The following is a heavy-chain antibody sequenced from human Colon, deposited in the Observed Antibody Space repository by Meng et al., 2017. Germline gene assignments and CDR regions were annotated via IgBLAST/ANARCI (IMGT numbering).Heavy chain of an antibody. CDR3: ASSDYYRSDY. CDR2: VLHTGGT. Sequence: QVHLQESGPGLVKPSETLSLTCAVSGASITTRNWWNWVRQAPGKGLEWIGDVLHTGGTSYNPSLESRLTISVDRSKNQLPLKLNSVTAADTAVYYCASSDYYRSDYWGQGTLVTVSS. V-gene: IGHV4-4*02. D-gene: IGHD3-22*01. CDR1: GASITTRNW. J-gene: IGHJ4*02.